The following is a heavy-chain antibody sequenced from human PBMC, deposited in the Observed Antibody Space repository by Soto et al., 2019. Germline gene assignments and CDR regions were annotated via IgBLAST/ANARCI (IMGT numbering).Heavy chain of an antibody. V-gene: IGHV3-23*01. CDR2: ISGSGGST. D-gene: IGHD3-3*01. CDR1: GFTFSSYA. Sequence: PVGSLRLSCAASGFTFSSYAMSWVRQAPGKGLEWVSAISGSGGSTYYADSVKGRFTISRDNSKNTLYLQMNSLRAEDTAVYYCAKVLKNLEWLLTEPFDYWGQGTLVTVSS. J-gene: IGHJ4*02. CDR3: AKVLKNLEWLLTEPFDY.